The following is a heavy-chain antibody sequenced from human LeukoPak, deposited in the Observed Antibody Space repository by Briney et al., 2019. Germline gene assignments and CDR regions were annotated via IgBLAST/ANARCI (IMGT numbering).Heavy chain of an antibody. Sequence: GGSLRLSCAASGFTVSSNFMSWVRQAPGKGLEWVSIIYSGGSTYYADSVKGRFTISRDNSKNTLYIQMNSLRVEDTAVYYCATGAWGRLDYWGQGTLVTVSS. CDR1: GFTVSSNF. J-gene: IGHJ4*02. D-gene: IGHD3-16*01. CDR2: IYSGGST. V-gene: IGHV3-53*01. CDR3: ATGAWGRLDY.